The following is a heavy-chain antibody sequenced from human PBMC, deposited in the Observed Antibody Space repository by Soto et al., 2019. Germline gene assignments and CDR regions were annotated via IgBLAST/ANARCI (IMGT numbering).Heavy chain of an antibody. CDR2: IIPLFGTP. CDR1: GGIFSTYA. D-gene: IGHD3-10*01. CDR3: ARDRDDYGSGNYYIRIDI. J-gene: IGHJ4*02. Sequence: QVQLVQSGAVVKKPRSSVKVSCKASGGIFSTYAISWLRQAPGQGLEWMGGIIPLFGTPNYAQRCQGRATITADESMSTAYMELSRLRSEDTAVSYCARDRDDYGSGNYYIRIDIWGQGNLVTVAS. V-gene: IGHV1-69*01.